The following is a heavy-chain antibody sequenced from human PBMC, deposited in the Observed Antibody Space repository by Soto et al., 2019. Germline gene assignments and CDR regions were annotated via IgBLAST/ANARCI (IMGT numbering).Heavy chain of an antibody. CDR3: ARPRTGGGSSLWWYFDL. J-gene: IGHJ2*01. Sequence: ASVKVSCKASGYTFTSYYIHWVRQAPGQGLEWMGVITPSGDSTTYAHNFQGRVTLATDTSTSTVYMELSSLRSEDTAIYYCARPRTGGGSSLWWYFDLWGRGTLVTSPQ. CDR2: ITPSGDST. D-gene: IGHD3-16*01. V-gene: IGHV1-46*01. CDR1: GYTFTSYY.